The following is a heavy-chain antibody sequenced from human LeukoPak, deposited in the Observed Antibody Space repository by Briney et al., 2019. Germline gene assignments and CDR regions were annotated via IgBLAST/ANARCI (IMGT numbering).Heavy chain of an antibody. J-gene: IGHJ4*02. CDR2: INKDGSEK. V-gene: IGHV3-7*03. CDR1: GFTFSNYW. CDR3: ARYQVAIDY. D-gene: IGHD2-2*01. Sequence: GRSLRLSCAASGFTFSNYWMTWVRQAPGKGLEWVANINKDGSEKNYVDSVKGRFTISRDNAKNSLYLQINSLRADDTAVYNCARYQVAIDYWGQGTLVTVSA.